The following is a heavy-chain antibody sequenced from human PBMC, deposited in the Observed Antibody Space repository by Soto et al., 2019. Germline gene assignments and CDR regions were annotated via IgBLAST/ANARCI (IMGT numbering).Heavy chain of an antibody. CDR2: IIPISGTA. J-gene: IGHJ3*02. CDR1: GGTFSSYA. Sequence: ASVKVSCKASGGTFSSYAISWVRQAPGQGLEWMGGIIPISGTANYAQKFQGRVTITADESTSTAYMELSSLRAEDTAVYYCARVWTRYDILTGYYDWGAFDIWGQGTMVTVSS. V-gene: IGHV1-69*13. D-gene: IGHD3-9*01. CDR3: ARVWTRYDILTGYYDWGAFDI.